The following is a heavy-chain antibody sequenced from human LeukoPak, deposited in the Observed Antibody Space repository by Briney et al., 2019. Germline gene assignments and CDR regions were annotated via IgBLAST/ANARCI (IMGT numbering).Heavy chain of an antibody. CDR1: GGSISSYY. V-gene: IGHV4-4*09. J-gene: IGHJ4*02. D-gene: IGHD5-24*01. CDR2: IYTSGST. Sequence: SETLSLTCTVSGGSISSYYWSWIRQPPGKGLEWIGYIYTSGSTNYNPSLKSRVTISVDTSKNQFSLKLSSVTAADTAVYYCARRGRAGLDYWGQGTLVTVSS. CDR3: ARRGRAGLDY.